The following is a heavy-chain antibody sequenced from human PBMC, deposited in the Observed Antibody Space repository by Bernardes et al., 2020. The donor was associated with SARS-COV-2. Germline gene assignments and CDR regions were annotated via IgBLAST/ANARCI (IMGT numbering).Heavy chain of an antibody. CDR2: IKQDGSEK. CDR3: AREGDCSSTSCFLYYYYYGMDV. Sequence: GGSLCLSCAASGFTFSSYWMSWVRQAPGKGLEWVANIKQDGSEKYYVDSVKGRFTISRDNAKNSLYLQMNSLRAEDTAVYYCAREGDCSSTSCFLYYYYYGMDVWGQGTTVTVSS. J-gene: IGHJ6*02. V-gene: IGHV3-7*04. D-gene: IGHD2-2*01. CDR1: GFTFSSYW.